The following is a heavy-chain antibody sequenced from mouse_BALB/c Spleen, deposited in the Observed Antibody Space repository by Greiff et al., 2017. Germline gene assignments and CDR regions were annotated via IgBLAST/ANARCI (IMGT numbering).Heavy chain of an antibody. CDR1: GFTFSSFG. CDR3: ARAYYGNYDYAMDY. Sequence: EVQVVESGGGLVQPGGSRKLSCAASGFTFSSFGMHWVRQAPEKGLEWVAYISSGSSTIYYADTVKGRFTISRDNPKNTLFLQMTSLRSEDTAMYYCARAYYGNYDYAMDYWGQGTSVTVSS. D-gene: IGHD2-10*01. CDR2: ISSGSSTI. V-gene: IGHV5-17*02. J-gene: IGHJ4*01.